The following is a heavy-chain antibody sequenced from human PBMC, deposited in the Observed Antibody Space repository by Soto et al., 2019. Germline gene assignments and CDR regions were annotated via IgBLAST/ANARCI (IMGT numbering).Heavy chain of an antibody. J-gene: IGHJ5*02. Sequence: SETLSLTCTVSGGSISSYYWSWIRQPPGKGLGWIGYIYYSGSTNYNPSLKSRVTISVDTSKNQFSLKLSSVTAADTAVYYCARGSIAVAAGAFFNWFDPWGQGTLVTVSS. D-gene: IGHD6-19*01. CDR2: IYYSGST. CDR3: ARGSIAVAAGAFFNWFDP. CDR1: GGSISSYY. V-gene: IGHV4-59*01.